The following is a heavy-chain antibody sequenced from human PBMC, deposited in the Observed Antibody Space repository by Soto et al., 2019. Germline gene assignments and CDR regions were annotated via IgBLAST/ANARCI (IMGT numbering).Heavy chain of an antibody. J-gene: IGHJ6*02. D-gene: IGHD4-17*01. Sequence: SGPTLVNPTEALTLTCTLSGFSLTTVKMGVSWXRYPPGKALEWLAHIFSDNERSYSTSLQGRLTISKDTSGSQVVLSMTNVDPVDTATYYCARMNVDSYQFYYAMDVWGQGTTVTVSS. CDR2: IFSDNER. V-gene: IGHV2-26*01. CDR1: GFSLTTVKMG. CDR3: ARMNVDSYQFYYAMDV.